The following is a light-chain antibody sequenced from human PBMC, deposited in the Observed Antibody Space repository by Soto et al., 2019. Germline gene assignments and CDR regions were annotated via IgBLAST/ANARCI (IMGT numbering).Light chain of an antibody. Sequence: EVVLTQSPGTLSLSPGERATLSCRASQIFSSTSLAWYQQKPGQAPRLLISGASSRATGIPDRFSGSGSGTDFTLTVSSLQSEDFAVYYCQQYNSWRSISFGQGTRLEIK. J-gene: IGKJ5*01. CDR1: QIFSSTS. CDR2: GAS. V-gene: IGKV3-20*01. CDR3: QQYNSWRSIS.